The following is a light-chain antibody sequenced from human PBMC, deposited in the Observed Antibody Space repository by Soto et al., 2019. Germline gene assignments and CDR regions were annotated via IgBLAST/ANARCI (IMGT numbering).Light chain of an antibody. Sequence: DIVMTQSPDSLAVSLGERATINCKSSQGVLYSSNNKNYLAWYQQKPGQPPKLLIYWASTRESGVPDRFSGSGSGTDFTLTISSLQAEDVAVYYCQQYYSTFATFGGGTKVEIK. CDR3: QQYYSTFAT. CDR1: QGVLYSSNNKNY. J-gene: IGKJ4*01. V-gene: IGKV4-1*01. CDR2: WAS.